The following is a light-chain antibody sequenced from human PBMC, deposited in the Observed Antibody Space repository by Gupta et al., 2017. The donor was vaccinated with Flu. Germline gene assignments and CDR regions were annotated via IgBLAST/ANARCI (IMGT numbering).Light chain of an antibody. Sequence: VGGNNVYCYQQNPAPSPMLLVYDDSSRGSGMPDRFSATNYVTTATITTTRVQAGEEADYYCQSADASSDKGVFGGGTKLTVL. CDR1: VGGNN. CDR2: DDS. J-gene: IGLJ3*02. V-gene: IGLV3-21*02. CDR3: QSADASSDKGV.